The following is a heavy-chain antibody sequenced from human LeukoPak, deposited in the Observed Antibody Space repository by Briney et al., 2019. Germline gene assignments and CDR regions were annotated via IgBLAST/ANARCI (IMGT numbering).Heavy chain of an antibody. V-gene: IGHV4-31*03. CDR1: GGSISSGGYY. J-gene: IGHJ6*03. CDR3: ATGSGYSPEFYYYMDV. Sequence: PSETLFLTCTVSGGSISSGGYYWSWIRQHPGKGLEWIGYIYYSGSTYYNPSLKSRVTISVDTSKNQFSLKLSSVTAADTAVYYCATGSGYSPEFYYYMDVWGKGTTVTVSS. CDR2: IYYSGST. D-gene: IGHD3-9*01.